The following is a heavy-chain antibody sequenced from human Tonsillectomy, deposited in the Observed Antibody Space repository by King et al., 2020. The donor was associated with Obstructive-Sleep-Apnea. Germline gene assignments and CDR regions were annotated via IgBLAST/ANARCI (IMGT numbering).Heavy chain of an antibody. Sequence: VQLQESGPGLVKPSGTLSLTCAGSGGSISSGILCTWVRQPPGKWREWIGEIFHSLSTNYNPSLNSRVAISVDRSKNRVSLKLTSVTAADTAVYYCARSPTLEAAGMALGYWGQGTLVTVSS. CDR3: ARSPTLEAAGMALGY. CDR2: IFHSLST. CDR1: GGSISSGIL. V-gene: IGHV4-4*02. J-gene: IGHJ4*02. D-gene: IGHD6-13*01.